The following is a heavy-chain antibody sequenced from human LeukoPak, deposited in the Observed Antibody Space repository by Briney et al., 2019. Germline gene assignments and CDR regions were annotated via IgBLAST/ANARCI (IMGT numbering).Heavy chain of an antibody. CDR1: GYTFTSYG. CDR3: ARGGEEPFDY. V-gene: IGHV1-2*02. D-gene: IGHD1-14*01. CDR2: INPNSGGT. Sequence: GASVRVSCKPSGYTFTSYGISWVRQAPGQGLEWMGWINPNSGGTNYAQKFQGRVTMTRDTSISTAYMELSRLRSDDTAVYYCARGGEEPFDYWGQGTLVTVSS. J-gene: IGHJ4*02.